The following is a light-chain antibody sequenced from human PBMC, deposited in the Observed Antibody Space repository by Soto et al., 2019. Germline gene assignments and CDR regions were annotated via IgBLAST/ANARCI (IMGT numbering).Light chain of an antibody. CDR2: DVS. V-gene: IGLV2-11*01. CDR1: SSDVGGYNY. J-gene: IGLJ1*01. Sequence: QSALTQPRSVSGSPGQSVTISCTGTSSDVGGYNYVSWYQQHPGKAPKVMIYDVSKRPSGVPDRFSGSKSGNTASLTISGLHAEDEADYYCCSYAGTYTEVFGTGTKVTVL. CDR3: CSYAGTYTEV.